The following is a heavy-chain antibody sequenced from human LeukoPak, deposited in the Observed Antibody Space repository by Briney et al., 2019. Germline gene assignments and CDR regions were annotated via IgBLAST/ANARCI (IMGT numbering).Heavy chain of an antibody. J-gene: IGHJ4*02. CDR2: IYPGDSDT. D-gene: IGHD6-6*01. CDR3: ARQTGLAAPVVSY. CDR1: GYRFTSYW. Sequence: KHGESLKISCKGSGYRFTSYWIGWVRQLPGKGLEWMGIIYPGDSDTRYSPSFQGQVTISADKSISTAYLQWSSLKASDTAMYYCARQTGLAAPVVSYWGQGTLVTVSS. V-gene: IGHV5-51*01.